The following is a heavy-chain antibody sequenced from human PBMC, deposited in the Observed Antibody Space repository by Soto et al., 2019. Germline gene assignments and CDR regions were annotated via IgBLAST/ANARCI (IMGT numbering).Heavy chain of an antibody. J-gene: IGHJ5*02. CDR2: VYHSGST. CDR3: ATLPPRIVVTVLPIPT. D-gene: IGHD2-21*01. Sequence: QVYLHQSGPGLVKPSGTLSLTCAASGDSISSTHWWTWVRQTPGKGLEWIGEVYHSGSTSYNPSPKSRVTISVDKSNNQFSLELTSVTAADTAVYYCATLPPRIVVTVLPIPTWGQGTLVSVSS. V-gene: IGHV4-4*02. CDR1: GDSISSTHW.